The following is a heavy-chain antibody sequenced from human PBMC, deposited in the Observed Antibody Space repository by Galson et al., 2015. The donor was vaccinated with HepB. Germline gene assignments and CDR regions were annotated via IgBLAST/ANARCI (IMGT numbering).Heavy chain of an antibody. CDR3: ARDARGDCYHYGMDV. J-gene: IGHJ6*02. Sequence: SLRLSCAASGFTFSSYGMHWVRQAPGKGLEWVAVIWYDGSNKYSADSVKGRFTISRDNSKNTLYLQMNSLRAEDTAVYYCARDARGDCYHYGMDVWGQGTTVTVSS. V-gene: IGHV3-33*08. CDR1: GFTFSSYG. CDR2: IWYDGSNK.